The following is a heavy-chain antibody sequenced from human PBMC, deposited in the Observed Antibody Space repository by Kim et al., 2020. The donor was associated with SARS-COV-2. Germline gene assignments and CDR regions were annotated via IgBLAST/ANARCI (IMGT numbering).Heavy chain of an antibody. D-gene: IGHD6-19*01. J-gene: IGHJ6*02. CDR2: INHSGST. Sequence: ETLSLTCAVYGGSFSGYYWSWIRQPPGKGLEWIGEINHSGSTNYNPSLKSRVTISVDTSKNQFSLKLSSVTAADTAVYYCARGPARRYSSGWYYYYYGMDVWGQGTTVTVSS. CDR1: GGSFSGYY. V-gene: IGHV4-34*01. CDR3: ARGPARRYSSGWYYYYYGMDV.